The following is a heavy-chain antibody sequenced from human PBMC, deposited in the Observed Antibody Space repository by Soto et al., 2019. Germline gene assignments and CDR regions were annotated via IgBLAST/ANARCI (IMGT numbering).Heavy chain of an antibody. J-gene: IGHJ6*02. CDR2: IIPIFGTA. CDR3: ARSYYDSSGYYPLYYYGMDV. D-gene: IGHD3-22*01. V-gene: IGHV1-69*06. Sequence: QVQLVQSGAEVKKPGSSVKVSCKASGGTFSSYAISWVRQAPGQGLEWMGGIIPIFGTANYAQKFQGRVTITADKSTSTPYMELSSLRSEDTAVYYCARSYYDSSGYYPLYYYGMDVWGQGTTVTVSS. CDR1: GGTFSSYA.